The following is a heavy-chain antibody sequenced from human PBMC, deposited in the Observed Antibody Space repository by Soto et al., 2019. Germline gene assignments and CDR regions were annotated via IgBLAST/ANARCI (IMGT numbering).Heavy chain of an antibody. D-gene: IGHD3-9*01. CDR3: ARTPFYDILTGPPLGYYYGMDV. CDR2: IIPIFGTA. Sequence: EASVKVSCKASGGTFSSYAISWVRQAPGQGLEWMGGIIPIFGTANYAQKFQGRVTITADESTSTAYMELSSLRSEDTAVYYCARTPFYDILTGPPLGYYYGMDVWGQGTTVTVSS. V-gene: IGHV1-69*13. J-gene: IGHJ6*02. CDR1: GGTFSSYA.